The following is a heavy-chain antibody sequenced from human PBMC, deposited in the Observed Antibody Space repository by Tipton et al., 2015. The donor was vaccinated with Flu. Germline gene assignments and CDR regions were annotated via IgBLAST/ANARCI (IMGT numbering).Heavy chain of an antibody. CDR1: GFTFDEYT. CDR3: TRRDGFNSFDN. V-gene: IGHV3-49*04. J-gene: IGHJ4*02. Sequence: LRLSCTASGFTFDEYTLSWVRQAPGKGLEWVSFIGMKAYGGTTEYAASVKGRFTISRDDSRSIVYLQMNSLKTEDSAVYYCTRRDGFNSFDNWGQGTLVTVSS. CDR2: IGMKAYGGTT. D-gene: IGHD5-24*01.